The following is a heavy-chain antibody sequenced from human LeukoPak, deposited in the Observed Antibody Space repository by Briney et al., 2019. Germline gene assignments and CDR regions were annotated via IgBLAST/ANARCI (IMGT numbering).Heavy chain of an antibody. J-gene: IGHJ4*02. CDR2: INHNGNVN. Sequence: GGSLRLSCAASGFTFSSYWMNWARQAPGKGLEWVASINHNGNVNYYVDSVKGRFTISRDNAKNSLYLQMNSLRADDTAVYYCVREVLGTASAFDYWGQGTLVTVSS. CDR1: GFTFSSYW. D-gene: IGHD1-1*01. V-gene: IGHV3-7*03. CDR3: VREVLGTASAFDY.